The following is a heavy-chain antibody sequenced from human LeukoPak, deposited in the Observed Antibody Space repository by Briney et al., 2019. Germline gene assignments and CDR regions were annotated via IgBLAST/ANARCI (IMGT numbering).Heavy chain of an antibody. CDR2: ISWNSGSI. V-gene: IGHV3-9*01. D-gene: IGHD6-13*01. J-gene: IGHJ4*02. CDR1: GCTFDDYA. Sequence: GGSLRLSCAASGCTFDDYAMHWVRQAPGKGLEGVSGISWNSGSIGYADSVKGRFTISRDNAKNSLYLQTNRLTAADTALYYCAKVPEKGSSSYYFDYWGQGTLVTVSS. CDR3: AKVPEKGSSSYYFDY.